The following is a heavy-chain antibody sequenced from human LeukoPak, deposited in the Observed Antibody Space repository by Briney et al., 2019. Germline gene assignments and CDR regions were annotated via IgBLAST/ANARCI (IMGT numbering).Heavy chain of an antibody. J-gene: IGHJ5*02. CDR1: GGSISSYY. CDR3: ARRVTTASPPENWFDP. D-gene: IGHD4-11*01. V-gene: IGHV4-59*01. CDR2: IYYSGST. Sequence: SETLSLTCTVSGGSISSYYWSWIRQPPGKGLEWIGYIYYSGSTNYNPSPKSRVTISVDTSKNQFSLKLSSVTAADTAVYYCARRVTTASPPENWFDPWGQGTLVTVSS.